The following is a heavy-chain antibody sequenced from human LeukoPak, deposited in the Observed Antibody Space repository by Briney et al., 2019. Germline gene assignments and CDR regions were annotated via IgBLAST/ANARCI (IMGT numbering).Heavy chain of an antibody. V-gene: IGHV1-2*02. J-gene: IGHJ5*02. Sequence: ASVKVSCKASGYTFSEYYLHWMRQAPGQGLEWMGWINPSSGNTNSAQRFQGRVTMTRDTSITTAYMDLSSLRSDDTAVYYCARARKEIGYDGWFDPWGQGTLVTVSS. CDR3: ARARKEIGYDGWFDP. CDR2: INPSSGNT. CDR1: GYTFSEYY. D-gene: IGHD5-12*01.